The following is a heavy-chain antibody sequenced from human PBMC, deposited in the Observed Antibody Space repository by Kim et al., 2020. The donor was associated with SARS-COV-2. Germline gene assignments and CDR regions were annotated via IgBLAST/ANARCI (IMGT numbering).Heavy chain of an antibody. V-gene: IGHV3-30*18. Sequence: GGSLRLSCAASGFTFSSYGMHWVRQAPGKGLEWVAVISYDGSNKYYADSVKGRFTISRDNSKNTLYLQMNSLRAEDTAVYYCAKVPLAVADYYYYYYGM. CDR1: GFTFSSYG. CDR3: AKVPLAVADYYYYYYGM. D-gene: IGHD6-19*01. J-gene: IGHJ6*01. CDR2: ISYDGSNK.